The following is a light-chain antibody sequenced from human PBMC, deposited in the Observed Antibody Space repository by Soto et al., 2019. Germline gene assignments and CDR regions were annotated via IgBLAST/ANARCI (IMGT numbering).Light chain of an antibody. CDR2: GAS. J-gene: IGKJ4*01. CDR3: LQHNSYPPA. Sequence: DIQMTQSPSSLSASVGDRVTITCRASQGIRKDLGWYQQKPGKAPKRLIYGASSLQSGVPSRFSSSGSGTEFTLTVNSLQPEDFATYYCLQHNSYPPAFGGGTKVEIK. V-gene: IGKV1-17*01. CDR1: QGIRKD.